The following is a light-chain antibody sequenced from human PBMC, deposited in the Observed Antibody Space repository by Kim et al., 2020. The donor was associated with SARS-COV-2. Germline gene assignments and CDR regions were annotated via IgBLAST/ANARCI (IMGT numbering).Light chain of an antibody. V-gene: IGLV1-40*01. CDR3: QSYDSSLSGPRV. CDR1: SSNIGAGYY. J-gene: IGLJ2*01. CDR2: GNS. Sequence: QSVLTQPPSVSGAPGQRVTIPCTGSSSNIGAGYYVHWYQQLPGTAPKLLIYGNSNRPSGVPDRFSGSKSGTSASLAITGLQAEDEADYYCQSYDSSLSGPRVFGGGTQLTVL.